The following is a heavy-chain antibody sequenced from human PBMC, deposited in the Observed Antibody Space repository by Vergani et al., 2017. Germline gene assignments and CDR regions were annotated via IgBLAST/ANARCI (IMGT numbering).Heavy chain of an antibody. V-gene: IGHV3-23*04. Sequence: VQLVETGGGVVQPGGSLRLSCAASGFSLSRFWMSWVRQAPGKGLEWVSTISGSGDSTSYADSVKGRFTISRDNSKNTLYLQMNSLRAEDTAVYYCAKDRRSTTLIILVVMAYWGQGTLVTVSS. CDR1: GFSLSRFW. J-gene: IGHJ4*02. CDR2: ISGSGDST. D-gene: IGHD3-22*01. CDR3: AKDRRSTTLIILVVMAY.